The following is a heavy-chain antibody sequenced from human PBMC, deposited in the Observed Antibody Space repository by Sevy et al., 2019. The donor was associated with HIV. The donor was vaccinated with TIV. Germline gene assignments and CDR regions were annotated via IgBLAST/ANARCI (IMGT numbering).Heavy chain of an antibody. CDR3: ARAPPVRSGDDSLNWFDP. V-gene: IGHV4-59*01. D-gene: IGHD5-12*01. Sequence: SETLSLTCSVSGGPISSYYWSWIRQPPGKRLEWIGYIDYSGSTNYNPSLNSRLTISVDTSKNQFSLRLTSVTAADTAVYYCARAPPVRSGDDSLNWFDPWGQGILVTVSS. CDR2: IDYSGST. CDR1: GGPISSYY. J-gene: IGHJ5*02.